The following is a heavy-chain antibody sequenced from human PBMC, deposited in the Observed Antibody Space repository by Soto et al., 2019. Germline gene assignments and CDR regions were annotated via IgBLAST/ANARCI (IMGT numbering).Heavy chain of an antibody. J-gene: IGHJ4*02. CDR2: ISWHSGNL. D-gene: IGHD4-4*01. V-gene: IGHV3-9*01. CDR3: AKDKVYSNYEHYFDY. CDR1: VFSFENYA. Sequence: PGGSLRLSCAASVFSFENYAMHWVRQAPGKGLEWVSGISWHSGNLGYADSVRGRFTISRDNAKNSLYLQMNSLRPEDTGLYYCAKDKVYSNYEHYFDYWGQGTLVTVSS.